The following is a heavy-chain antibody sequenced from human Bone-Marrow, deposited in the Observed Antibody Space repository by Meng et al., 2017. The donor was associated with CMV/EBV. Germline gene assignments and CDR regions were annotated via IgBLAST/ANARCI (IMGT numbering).Heavy chain of an antibody. CDR3: ARSYDFWSGYYQINYYYGMDV. Sequence: ASVKGSCKASGYTLTGYYMHWVRQAPGQGLEWMGWINPNSGGTNYAQKFQGRVTMTRDTSISTAYMELSRLRSDDTAVYYCARSYDFWSGYYQINYYYGMDVWGQGTTVTVSS. J-gene: IGHJ6*02. CDR2: INPNSGGT. D-gene: IGHD3-3*01. V-gene: IGHV1-2*02. CDR1: GYTLTGYY.